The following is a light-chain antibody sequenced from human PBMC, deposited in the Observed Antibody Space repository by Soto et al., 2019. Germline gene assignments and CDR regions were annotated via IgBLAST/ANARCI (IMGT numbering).Light chain of an antibody. J-gene: IGKJ1*01. Sequence: DIQMPPSPSTLSASVGDRVTITCRASQSISSCLAWYQQKPGKAPKLLIYDASSLESGVPSRFSCSGSGTEFTLTISSLQPDDFATYYCQQYNSYPWTFGQGTKVEIK. V-gene: IGKV1-5*01. CDR2: DAS. CDR1: QSISSC. CDR3: QQYNSYPWT.